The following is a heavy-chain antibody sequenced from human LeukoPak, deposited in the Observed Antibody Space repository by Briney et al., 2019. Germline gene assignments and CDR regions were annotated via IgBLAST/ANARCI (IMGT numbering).Heavy chain of an antibody. CDR3: ARDNQLLWFGELPSHVTSLQGY. CDR2: ISSSGSTI. CDR1: GFTFSSYE. D-gene: IGHD3-10*01. V-gene: IGHV3-48*03. J-gene: IGHJ4*02. Sequence: PGGPLRLSCAASGFTFSSYEMNWVRQAPGKGLEWVSYISSSGSTIYYADSVKGRFTISRDNAKNSLYLQMNSLRAEDTAVYYCARDNQLLWFGELPSHVTSLQGYWGQETLVTVSS.